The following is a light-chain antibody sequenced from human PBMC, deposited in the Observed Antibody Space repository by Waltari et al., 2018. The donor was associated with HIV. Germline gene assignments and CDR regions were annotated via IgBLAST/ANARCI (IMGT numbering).Light chain of an antibody. V-gene: IGLV1-51*01. CDR1: SPNIGSNR. Sequence: QSVLTQPPSVSAAPGQKVTISCSGSSPNIGSNRVFWYQQLPGTAPKLLIYDNTPRPSGIPDPFPCSKSGTLATLGITGLQTGDEADYYCGTWDSSLSAVLFGGGTKLTVL. J-gene: IGLJ2*01. CDR3: GTWDSSLSAVL. CDR2: DNT.